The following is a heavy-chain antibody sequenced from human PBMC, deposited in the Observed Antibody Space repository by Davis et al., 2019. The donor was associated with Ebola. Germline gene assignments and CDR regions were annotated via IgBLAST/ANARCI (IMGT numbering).Heavy chain of an antibody. CDR1: GFTFGDYA. CDR3: AKDGLLWFGELLTRFDY. J-gene: IGHJ4*02. V-gene: IGHV3-23*01. CDR2: ISGSGGST. D-gene: IGHD3-10*01. Sequence: GESLKISCTASGFTFGDYAMSWIRQAPGKGLEWVSAISGSGGSTYYADSVKGRFTISRDNSKNTLYLQMNSLRAEDTAVYYCAKDGLLWFGELLTRFDYWGQGTLVTVSS.